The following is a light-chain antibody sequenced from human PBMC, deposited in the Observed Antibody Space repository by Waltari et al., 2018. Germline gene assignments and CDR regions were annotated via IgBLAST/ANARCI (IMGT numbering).Light chain of an antibody. V-gene: IGKV1-39*01. CDR2: AAS. CDR1: QSISIY. J-gene: IGKJ4*01. CDR3: QQSYTTLLT. Sequence: IQMTQSPSSLSASVGDRVTITCRASQSISIYLNWYQQRPGKAPKLLIYAASTLQSGVPSRFSGGGSGTDFTLTISSLQPEDFATYYCQQSYTTLLTFGGGTNVDI.